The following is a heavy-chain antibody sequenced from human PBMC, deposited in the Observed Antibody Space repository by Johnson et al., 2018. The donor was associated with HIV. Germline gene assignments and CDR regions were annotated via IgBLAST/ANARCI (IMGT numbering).Heavy chain of an antibody. CDR3: ARVPVVIGGVRKAFDI. Sequence: VQLVESGGGLVQPGGSLRLSCAASGFTFSSYWMHWVRQAPGKGLVWVSRINSDGSSPTYADSVKDRFTISRDNAKNILYLQMNSLRAEDTAVYYCARVPVVIGGVRKAFDIWGQGTMVTVSS. J-gene: IGHJ3*02. V-gene: IGHV3-74*01. CDR1: GFTFSSYW. D-gene: IGHD3-16*01. CDR2: INSDGSSP.